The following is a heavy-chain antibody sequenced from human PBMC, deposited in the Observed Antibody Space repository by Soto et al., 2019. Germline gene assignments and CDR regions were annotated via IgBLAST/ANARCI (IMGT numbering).Heavy chain of an antibody. J-gene: IGHJ2*01. CDR3: ARDRISRKTNARYFGEARYFDL. V-gene: IGHV3-30-3*01. D-gene: IGHD4-17*01. CDR2: ISYDGSNK. Sequence: QVQLVESGGGVVKPGRSLRLSCAASGFTFSSYAMHWVRQAPGKGLEWVAVISYDGSNKYYADSVKGRFTISRDNSKNTRYLQMNSLRAEDTAVYYCARDRISRKTNARYFGEARYFDLWGRGTLVTVSS. CDR1: GFTFSSYA.